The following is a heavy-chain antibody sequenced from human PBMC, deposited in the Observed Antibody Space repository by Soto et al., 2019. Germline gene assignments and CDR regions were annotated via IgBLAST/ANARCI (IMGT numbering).Heavy chain of an antibody. V-gene: IGHV3-74*01. CDR1: GFTFSSYW. J-gene: IGHJ5*02. CDR2: INSDGSST. Sequence: RGSLRLSCAASGFTFSSYWLHWVRQAPGQGLVWVSRINSDGSSTSYADSVKGRVTISRDNAKNTLYLQMNSMRDEDTAVDYGAREGGDHKWFDKWGQGTRVTVSS. CDR3: AREGGDHKWFDK. D-gene: IGHD2-21*01.